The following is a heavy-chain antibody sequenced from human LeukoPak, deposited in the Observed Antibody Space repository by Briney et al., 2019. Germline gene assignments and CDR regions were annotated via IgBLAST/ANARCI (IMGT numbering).Heavy chain of an antibody. Sequence: GGALRLSCVAFEFTPTSFWMTWVRRARGKGGEGVGNINRDGSEKYYLDSVRGGLTIYRENDQNSLYLQLNRLTDEDTAVYYCATFMGIESGPYTVPGGLLVWGKGTTVIVSS. CDR3: ATFMGIESGPYTVPGGLLV. CDR2: INRDGSEK. CDR1: EFTPTSFW. J-gene: IGHJ6*04. V-gene: IGHV3-7*01. D-gene: IGHD3-16*01.